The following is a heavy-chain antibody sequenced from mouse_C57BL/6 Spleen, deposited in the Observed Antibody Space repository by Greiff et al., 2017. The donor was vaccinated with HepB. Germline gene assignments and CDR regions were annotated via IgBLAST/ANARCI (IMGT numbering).Heavy chain of an antibody. Sequence: EVKLVESGPGLVKPSQSLSLTCSVTGYSITSGYYWNWIRQFPGNKLEWMGYISYDGSNNYNPSLKNRISITRDTSKNQFFLKLNSVTTEDTATYYCARTGYDYEGNYYAMDYWGQGTSVTVSS. CDR2: ISYDGSN. J-gene: IGHJ4*01. V-gene: IGHV3-6*01. D-gene: IGHD2-4*01. CDR3: ARTGYDYEGNYYAMDY. CDR1: GYSITSGYY.